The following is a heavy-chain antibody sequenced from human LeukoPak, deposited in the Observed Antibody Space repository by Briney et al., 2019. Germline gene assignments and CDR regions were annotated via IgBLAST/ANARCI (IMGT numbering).Heavy chain of an antibody. V-gene: IGHV1-69*04. J-gene: IGHJ4*02. CDR1: GGTFSSYA. CDR2: IIPILGIA. D-gene: IGHD5-18*01. Sequence: GASVKVSCKASGGTFSSYAISWVRQAPGQGLEWMGRIIPILGIANYAQKIQGRVTITADKSTSTAYMELSSLRSEDTAVYYCARLYGYNYFDYWGQGTLVTVSS. CDR3: ARLYGYNYFDY.